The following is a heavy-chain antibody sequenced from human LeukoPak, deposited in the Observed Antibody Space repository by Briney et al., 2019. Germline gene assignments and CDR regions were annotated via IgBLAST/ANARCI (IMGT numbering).Heavy chain of an antibody. J-gene: IGHJ4*02. CDR2: IGSSGAIR. Sequence: GGSLRLSCAVSGFPFSVCEMNWVRQAPGKGLEGVSNIGSSGAIRHYADSVKGRFSISRDNAEHSLFLQMNSLRVEDTGIYYCALLAVASDFDYWGQGALVTVSS. CDR1: GFPFSVCE. D-gene: IGHD6-19*01. CDR3: ALLAVASDFDY. V-gene: IGHV3-48*03.